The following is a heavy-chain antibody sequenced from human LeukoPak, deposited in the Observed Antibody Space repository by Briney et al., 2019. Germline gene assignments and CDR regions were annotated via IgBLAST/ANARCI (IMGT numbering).Heavy chain of an antibody. CDR1: GFTFSSYS. J-gene: IGHJ4*02. CDR2: ISSSSSYI. CDR3: AREGITAGGDY. Sequence: GGSLRLSCAASGFTFSSYSMNWVRQAPGKGLEWVSSISSSSSYIYYADSVKGRFTISRDNAKNSLYLQMNSLRAEDTALYYCAREGITAGGDYWGQGTLVTVSS. D-gene: IGHD6-13*01. V-gene: IGHV3-21*01.